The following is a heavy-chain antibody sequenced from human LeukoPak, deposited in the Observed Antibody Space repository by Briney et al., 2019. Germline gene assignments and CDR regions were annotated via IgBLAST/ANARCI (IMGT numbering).Heavy chain of an antibody. J-gene: IGHJ4*02. D-gene: IGHD1-26*01. CDR3: ARAPTWELNDYFDY. CDR1: GGSISSYY. CDR2: IYYSGST. Sequence: PSETLSLTCTVSGGSISSYYWSWIRQPPGKGLEWIGYIYYSGSTNYNPSLKSRVTISVDTSKNQFSLKLSSVTAADTAVYYCARAPTWELNDYFDYWGQGTLATVSS. V-gene: IGHV4-59*08.